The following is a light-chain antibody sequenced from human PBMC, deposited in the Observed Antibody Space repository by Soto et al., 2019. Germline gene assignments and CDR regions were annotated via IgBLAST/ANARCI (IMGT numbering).Light chain of an antibody. CDR2: DVS. J-gene: IGLJ1*01. CDR1: SSDVGGYNY. CDR3: SSNTTTTTYV. Sequence: QSVLTQPASVSGSPGQSITSSCTGTSSDVGGYNYVSWYQQHPGNAPKLMISDVSNRPSGVSNRFSGSKSGNTASLTISGFNTEHEANYYGSSNTTTTTYVYGSGTKATVL. V-gene: IGLV2-14*01.